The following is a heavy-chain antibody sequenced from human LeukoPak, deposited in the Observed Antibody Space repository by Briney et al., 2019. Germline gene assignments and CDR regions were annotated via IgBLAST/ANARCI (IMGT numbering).Heavy chain of an antibody. V-gene: IGHV3-30*02. J-gene: IGHJ4*02. CDR3: VKDNPLDY. D-gene: IGHD1-14*01. Sequence: PGGSLRLSCGASGFTFSSYGMLWVRQSPGKGLEWVAFIRYDGNIKFYADSMKGRFTISRDNSENTLYLHINSLRPEDTALYYCVKDNPLDYWGQGTLVIVSS. CDR2: IRYDGNIK. CDR1: GFTFSSYG.